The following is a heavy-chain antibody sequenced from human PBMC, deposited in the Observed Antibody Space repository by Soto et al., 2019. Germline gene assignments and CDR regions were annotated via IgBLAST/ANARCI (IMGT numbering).Heavy chain of an antibody. J-gene: IGHJ4*02. V-gene: IGHV4-30-4*01. CDR3: ARGSYYYDSSGYYHY. CDR1: GGSISSGGYY. CDR2: IYYSGST. D-gene: IGHD3-22*01. Sequence: PSETLSLTCTVSGGSISSGGYYWSWIRQPPGKGLGWIGSIYYSGSTYYNPSLKSRVTISVDTSKNQFSLKLSSVTAADTAVYYCARGSYYYDSSGYYHYWGQGILVTVSS.